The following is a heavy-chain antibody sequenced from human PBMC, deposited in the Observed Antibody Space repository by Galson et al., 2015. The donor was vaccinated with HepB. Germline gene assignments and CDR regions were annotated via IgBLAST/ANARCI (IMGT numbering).Heavy chain of an antibody. CDR1: GDSISSGDYY. Sequence: TLSLTCSVSGDSISSGDYYRSWIRQPPGKGLAWIGYISYSGSTNYKSSLKSRIIISVETSMNQFSLKLSSVTAADTAVYYCARVRLNHFDYWGQGTLVTVSS. J-gene: IGHJ4*02. D-gene: IGHD1-14*01. V-gene: IGHV4-30-4*01. CDR2: ISYSGST. CDR3: ARVRLNHFDY.